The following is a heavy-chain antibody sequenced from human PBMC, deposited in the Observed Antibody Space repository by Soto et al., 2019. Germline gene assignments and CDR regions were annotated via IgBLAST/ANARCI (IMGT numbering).Heavy chain of an antibody. CDR2: ISSSSSYI. CDR1: GFTFSSYS. Sequence: EVQLVESGGGLVKPGGSLRLSCAASGFTFSSYSMNWVRQAPGKGLEWVSSISSSSSYIYYADSVKGRFTISRDNAKNSPYLQMNAPRADDTAVYYCARGRGAAGTDSVQYYGMDVWGQGTTVTVSS. CDR3: ARGRGAAGTDSVQYYGMDV. J-gene: IGHJ6*02. D-gene: IGHD6-13*01. V-gene: IGHV3-21*01.